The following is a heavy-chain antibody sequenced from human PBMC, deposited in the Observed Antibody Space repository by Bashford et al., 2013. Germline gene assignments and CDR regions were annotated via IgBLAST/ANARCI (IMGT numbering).Heavy chain of an antibody. CDR1: GYTFTSYG. J-gene: IGHJ5*02. CDR3: AGSKYTGYDSNWFDP. D-gene: IGHD5-12*01. V-gene: IGHV1-18*01. Sequence: ASVKVSCKASGYTFTSYGISWVRQAPGQGLEWMGWISAYNGNTNYAQKLQGRVTMTTDTSTSTAYMELRSLRVDDTAIYYCAGSKYTGYDSNWFDPWGQGAQVTVSS. CDR2: ISAYNGNT.